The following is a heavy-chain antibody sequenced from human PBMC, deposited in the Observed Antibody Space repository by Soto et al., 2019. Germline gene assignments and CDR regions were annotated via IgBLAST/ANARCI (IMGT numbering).Heavy chain of an antibody. CDR3: ARVPDD. J-gene: IGHJ4*02. Sequence: QVQLQESGPGLVKPSQTLSLTCTVSGGSISSGGYYWSWIRQHPGKGLGWIGYIYYSGSTYYNPSPKKRVNISVDTSKNQFPLKLSSGTAGGKAVYYCARVPDDWGQGTLVTVSS. CDR1: GGSISSGGYY. V-gene: IGHV4-31*03. CDR2: IYYSGST.